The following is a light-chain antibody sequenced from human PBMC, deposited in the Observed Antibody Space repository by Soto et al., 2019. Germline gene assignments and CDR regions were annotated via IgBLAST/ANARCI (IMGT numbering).Light chain of an antibody. J-gene: IGLJ1*01. CDR3: GSYTSSSTLYV. V-gene: IGLV2-14*01. CDR2: DVS. CDR1: SSDVGGSHY. Sequence: QSALTQPASVSGSHGQSITISCTGTSSDVGGSHYVSWYQQHPGKAPKLMIYDVSNRPSGVSNRFSGSKSGNTASLTISGLQAEDEADYYCGSYTSSSTLYVFGTGTKLTVL.